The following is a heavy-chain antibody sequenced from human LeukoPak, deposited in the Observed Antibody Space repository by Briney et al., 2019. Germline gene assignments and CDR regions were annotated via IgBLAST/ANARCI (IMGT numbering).Heavy chain of an antibody. CDR3: AVSFGVVRLNDY. J-gene: IGHJ4*02. V-gene: IGHV3-NL1*01. CDR1: GFTFSSYG. CDR2: IYSGGST. Sequence: GGSLRLSCAASGFTFSSYGMHWVRQAPGKGLEWVSVIYSGGSTYYADSVKGRFTISRDNSKNTLYLQMNSLRAEDTAVYYCAVSFGVVRLNDYWGQGTLVTVSS. D-gene: IGHD3-3*01.